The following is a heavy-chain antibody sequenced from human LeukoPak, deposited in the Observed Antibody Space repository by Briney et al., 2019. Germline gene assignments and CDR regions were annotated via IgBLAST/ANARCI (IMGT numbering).Heavy chain of an antibody. CDR1: GFTFDDYA. V-gene: IGHV3-43D*03. CDR2: ISWDGGST. D-gene: IGHD6-19*01. CDR3: AKDGYSSVQTGNYYYYMDV. J-gene: IGHJ6*03. Sequence: GGSLRLSCAASGFTFDDYAMHWVRQAPGKGLEWVSLISWDGGSTYYADSVKGRFTISRDNSKNSLYLQMNSLRAEDTALYYCAKDGYSSVQTGNYYYYMDVWGKGTTVTVSS.